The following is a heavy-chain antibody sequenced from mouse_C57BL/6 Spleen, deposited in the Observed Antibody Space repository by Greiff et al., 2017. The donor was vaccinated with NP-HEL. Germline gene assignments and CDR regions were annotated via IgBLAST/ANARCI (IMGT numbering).Heavy chain of an antibody. CDR2: ISGGGGNT. Sequence: EVMLVESGGGLVKPGGSLKLSCAASGFTFSSYTMSWVRQTPEKRLEWVATISGGGGNTYYPDSVKGRFTISRDNAKNTLYLQMSSLRSEDTALYYCARPPLFDYYGRYFDVWGTGTTVTVSS. J-gene: IGHJ1*03. D-gene: IGHD1-1*01. CDR3: ARPPLFDYYGRYFDV. CDR1: GFTFSSYT. V-gene: IGHV5-9*01.